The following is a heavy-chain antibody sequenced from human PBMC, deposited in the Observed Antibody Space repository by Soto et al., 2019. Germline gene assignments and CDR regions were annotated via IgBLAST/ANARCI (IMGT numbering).Heavy chain of an antibody. CDR3: ARHPVPYSTGGYYYYGMDV. Sequence: SETLSLTCTVSGGSISSSSYYWGWIRQPPGKGLEWIGSIYYSGSTYYNPSLKSRVTISVDTSKNQFSLKLSSVTAADTAVYYCARHPVPYSTGGYYYYGMDVWGQGTTVTVSS. CDR1: GGSISSSSYY. V-gene: IGHV4-39*01. J-gene: IGHJ6*02. D-gene: IGHD6-25*01. CDR2: IYYSGST.